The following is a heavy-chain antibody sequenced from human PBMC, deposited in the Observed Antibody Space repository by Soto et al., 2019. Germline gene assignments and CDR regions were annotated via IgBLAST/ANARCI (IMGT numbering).Heavy chain of an antibody. Sequence: EVQLLESGGGLVQPGGSLRLSCAASGFTFSSYAMSWVRQAPGKGLEWVSAISGSGGTTYYADSVKGRFTFSRDNSKNTLYLQMNSLRAEDTAVDYWAKTANGGFSAVDIWGQGTMVTVSS. CDR1: GFTFSSYA. D-gene: IGHD1-1*01. J-gene: IGHJ3*02. CDR2: ISGSGGTT. CDR3: AKTANGGFSAVDI. V-gene: IGHV3-23*01.